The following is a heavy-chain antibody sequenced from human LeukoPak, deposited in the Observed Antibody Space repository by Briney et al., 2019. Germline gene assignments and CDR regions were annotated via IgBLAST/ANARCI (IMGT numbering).Heavy chain of an antibody. CDR2: IYHSGST. V-gene: IGHV4-38-2*02. CDR3: ASTSGSYFISSFDY. D-gene: IGHD3-10*01. CDR1: GYSISSGYY. J-gene: IGHJ4*02. Sequence: SETLSLTCTVSGYSISSGYYWGWIRQPPGKGLEWIGSIYHSGSTYYNPSLKSRVTISVDTSKNQFSLKLSSVTAADTAVCYCASTSGSYFISSFDYWGQGTLVTVSS.